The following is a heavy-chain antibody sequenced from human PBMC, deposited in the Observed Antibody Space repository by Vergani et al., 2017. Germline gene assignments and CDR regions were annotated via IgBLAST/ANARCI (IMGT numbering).Heavy chain of an antibody. CDR2: IIPIFGTA. V-gene: IGHV1-69*18. CDR3: ARVGEGCSGGSCGY. J-gene: IGHJ4*02. Sequence: QVQLVQSGAEVKKPGSSVKVSCKASGGTFSSYAISWVRQAPGQGLEWMGRIIPIFGTANYAQKFQGRVTITADESTSTAYMELSSLRCEDRAVDYWARVGEGCSGGSCGYWGQGTLVTVSS. D-gene: IGHD2-15*01. CDR1: GGTFSSYA.